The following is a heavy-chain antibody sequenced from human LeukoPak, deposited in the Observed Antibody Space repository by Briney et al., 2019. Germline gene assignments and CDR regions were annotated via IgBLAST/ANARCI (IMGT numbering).Heavy chain of an antibody. CDR1: GFPFSTYA. J-gene: IGHJ4*02. CDR3: VRSLDY. Sequence: GGSLRLSCAASGFPFSTYAMNWVRQAPGKGLEWVSVITGSGGFTQYADSVKGRFAISRDNSKNTVYLQMNSLRVEDTALYYCVRSLDYWGQGTLVTVSS. CDR2: ITGSGGFT. V-gene: IGHV3-23*01.